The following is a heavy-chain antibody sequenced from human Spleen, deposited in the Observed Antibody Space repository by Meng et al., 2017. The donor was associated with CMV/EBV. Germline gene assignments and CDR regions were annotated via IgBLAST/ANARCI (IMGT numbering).Heavy chain of an antibody. J-gene: IGHJ5*02. V-gene: IGHV4-61*01. Sequence: VTNGLYYWTWIRQSPGKTLEWIGFVSYTGVTTYNPSLRSRVTISVDLSNNQSSLKLTSVTAADTAIYYCVRDLRTIFGRENRSWFDPWGQGALVTVSS. CDR3: VRDLRTIFGRENRSWFDP. D-gene: IGHD3-16*01. CDR1: VTNGLYY. CDR2: VSYTGVT.